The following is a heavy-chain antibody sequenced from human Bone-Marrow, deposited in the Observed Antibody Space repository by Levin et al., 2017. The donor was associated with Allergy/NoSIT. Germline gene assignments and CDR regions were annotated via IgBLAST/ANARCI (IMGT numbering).Heavy chain of an antibody. Sequence: KISCKASGGTFSNSAIYWVRQAPGQGLEWMGGIIPFFGTTNFAQKFQARATITAVDSTRTVFLELSSLRSDDTAVYYCARALVSTGVDYYYYGMDVWGQGTTVIVSS. J-gene: IGHJ6*02. V-gene: IGHV1-69*01. CDR3: ARALVSTGVDYYYYGMDV. CDR2: IIPFFGTT. D-gene: IGHD7-27*01. CDR1: GGTFSNSA.